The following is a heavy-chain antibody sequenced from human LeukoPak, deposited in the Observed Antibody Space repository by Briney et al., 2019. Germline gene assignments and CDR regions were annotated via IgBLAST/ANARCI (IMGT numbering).Heavy chain of an antibody. D-gene: IGHD3-16*01. V-gene: IGHV4-39*01. CDR1: GGSITTSGHY. CDR2: IDYRERT. J-gene: IGHJ4*02. Sequence: PSETLSLTCTVSGGSITTSGHYWGWIRQPPGKGLEWIGSIDYRERTTYNPSLKSRVTISADTSRNQFSLKLSSVTATDTAVYYCANYVSGTMRGYWGQGTLVTVSS. CDR3: ANYVSGTMRGY.